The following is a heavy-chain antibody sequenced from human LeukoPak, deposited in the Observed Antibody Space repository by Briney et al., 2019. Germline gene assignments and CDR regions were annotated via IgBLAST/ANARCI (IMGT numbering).Heavy chain of an antibody. Sequence: SSETLSLTCTVSGGSISSYYWGWIRQPPGKGLEWIGYIYYSGSTNYNPSLKSRVTISVDTSKNQFSLKLSFVTAADTAVYYCARASSGWYGVDYWGQGTLATVSS. J-gene: IGHJ4*02. D-gene: IGHD6-19*01. CDR2: IYYSGST. V-gene: IGHV4-59*01. CDR1: GGSISSYY. CDR3: ARASSGWYGVDY.